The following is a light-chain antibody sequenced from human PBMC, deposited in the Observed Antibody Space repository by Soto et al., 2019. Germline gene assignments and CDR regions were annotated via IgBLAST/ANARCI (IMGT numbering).Light chain of an antibody. CDR3: SSYGASSTS. Sequence: QSALTQPASLSGSPGQSITISCTGTSTDIGSYNYVSWYQQHPGKAPKLMIFDVSYRPSGISDRFSGSKSGNTASLTISGLQPEDEADYYCSSYGASSTSFGGGTQLTVL. CDR1: STDIGSYNY. V-gene: IGLV2-14*03. J-gene: IGLJ2*01. CDR2: DVS.